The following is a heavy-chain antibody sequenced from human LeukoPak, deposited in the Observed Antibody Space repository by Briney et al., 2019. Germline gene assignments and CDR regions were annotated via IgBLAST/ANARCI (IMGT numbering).Heavy chain of an antibody. CDR2: INHSGST. V-gene: IGHV4-34*01. J-gene: IGHJ4*02. D-gene: IGHD6-19*01. CDR3: ARWQWLARRFDY. CDR1: GGSFSGYY. Sequence: KPSETLSLTCAVYGGSFSGYYWSWIRQPPGKGLEWIGEINHSGSTNYNPSLKSRVTISVDTSKNQFSLKLSSVTAADTAVYYCARWQWLARRFDYWGQGTLVTVSS.